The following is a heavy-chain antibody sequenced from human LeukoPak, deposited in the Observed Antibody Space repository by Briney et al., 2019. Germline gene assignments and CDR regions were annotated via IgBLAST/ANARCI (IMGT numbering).Heavy chain of an antibody. V-gene: IGHV3-7*01. CDR1: GFTFSNYR. CDR2: IKQDGSQK. D-gene: IGHD3-16*01. CDR3: ARDSPLYADY. Sequence: GGSLRLSCAASGFTFSNYRLSWVRQAPGKGLEWVADIKQDGSQKYYVASVKGRFTISRDNAKNSLYLQMNSLRAEDTAVYYCARDSPLYADYWGQGTLVTVSS. J-gene: IGHJ4*02.